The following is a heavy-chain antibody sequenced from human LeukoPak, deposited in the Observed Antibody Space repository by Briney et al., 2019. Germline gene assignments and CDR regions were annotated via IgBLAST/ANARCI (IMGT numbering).Heavy chain of an antibody. CDR1: GGSISSGSYY. Sequence: SETLSLTCTVSGGSISSGSYYWSWIRQPAGKGLEWIGRIYTSGSTNYNPSLKSRVTISVDTSKNQFSLKLSSVTAADTAVYFCARVKAVVTPWVFDYWGQGSLVTVSS. V-gene: IGHV4-61*02. CDR3: ARVKAVVTPWVFDY. D-gene: IGHD4-23*01. J-gene: IGHJ4*02. CDR2: IYTSGST.